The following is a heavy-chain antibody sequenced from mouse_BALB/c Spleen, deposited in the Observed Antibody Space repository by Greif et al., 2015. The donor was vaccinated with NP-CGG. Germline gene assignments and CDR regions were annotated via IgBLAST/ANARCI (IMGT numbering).Heavy chain of an antibody. Sequence: EVQRVESGGGLVQPGGSLKLSCAASGFTFSSYTMSWVRQTPEKRLEWVAYISNGGGSTYYPDTVKGRFTISRDNAKNTLYLQMSRLKSEDTAMYYCARHDDYAWFAYWGQGTLVTVSA. J-gene: IGHJ3*01. CDR3: ARHDDYAWFAY. CDR2: ISNGGGST. CDR1: GFTFSSYT. V-gene: IGHV5-12-2*01. D-gene: IGHD2-4*01.